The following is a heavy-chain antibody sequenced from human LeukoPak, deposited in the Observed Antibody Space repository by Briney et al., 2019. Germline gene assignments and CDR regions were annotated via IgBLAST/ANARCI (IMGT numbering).Heavy chain of an antibody. CDR3: AREMKRITMVRGVVYFDY. D-gene: IGHD3-10*01. J-gene: IGHJ4*02. Sequence: ASVKVSCKASGGTFSSYAISWVRQAPGQGLEWMGGIIPIFGTANYAQKFQGRVTITADESTSTAYMELSSLRSEDTAVYYCAREMKRITMVRGVVYFDYWGQGTLVTVSS. V-gene: IGHV1-69*13. CDR1: GGTFSSYA. CDR2: IIPIFGTA.